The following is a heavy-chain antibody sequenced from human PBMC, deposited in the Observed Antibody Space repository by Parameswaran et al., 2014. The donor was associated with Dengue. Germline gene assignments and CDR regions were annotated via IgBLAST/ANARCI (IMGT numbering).Heavy chain of an antibody. CDR1: GFTFSSYA. D-gene: IGHD6-13*01. V-gene: IGHV4-34*01. Sequence: ESLKISCAASGFTFSSYAMSWVRQPPGKGLEWIGEINHSGSTNYNPSLKSRVTISVDTSKNQFSLKLSSVTAADTAVYYCARGFSSSWYYWGQGTLVTVSS. CDR3: ARGFSSSWYY. J-gene: IGHJ4*02. CDR2: INHSGST.